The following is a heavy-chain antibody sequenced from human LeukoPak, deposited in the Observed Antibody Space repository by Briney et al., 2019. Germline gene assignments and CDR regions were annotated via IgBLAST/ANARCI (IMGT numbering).Heavy chain of an antibody. Sequence: AGSLRLSCEASGCTVSTNYMSWVRQAPGKGLEWVSNIYSGGTTFYPPSVKGRFTISQDNSNNTVYLQMDGLRAEDTAVYYCARAPSVTTNYDCWGQGTLVTLSS. D-gene: IGHD4-17*01. CDR3: ARAPSVTTNYDC. CDR2: IYSGGTT. CDR1: GCTVSTNY. J-gene: IGHJ4*02. V-gene: IGHV3-53*01.